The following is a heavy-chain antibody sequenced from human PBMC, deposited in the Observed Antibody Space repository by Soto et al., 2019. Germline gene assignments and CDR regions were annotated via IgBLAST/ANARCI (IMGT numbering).Heavy chain of an antibody. V-gene: IGHV1-18*01. CDR3: ARSGYYDSSGYYYPFGDYFDY. Sequence: EASVKVSCKASGYTFTSYGISWVRQAPGQGIEWMGWISAYNGNTNYAQKLQGRVTMTTDTSTSTAYMELRSLRSDDTAVYYCARSGYYDSSGYYYPFGDYFDYWGQGTLVTVSS. CDR1: GYTFTSYG. CDR2: ISAYNGNT. D-gene: IGHD3-22*01. J-gene: IGHJ4*02.